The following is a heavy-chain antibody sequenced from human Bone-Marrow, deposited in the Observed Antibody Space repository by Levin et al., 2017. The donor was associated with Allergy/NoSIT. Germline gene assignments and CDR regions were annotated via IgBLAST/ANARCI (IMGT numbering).Heavy chain of an antibody. J-gene: IGHJ3*02. D-gene: IGHD2-2*01. CDR2: MNPNSGNT. V-gene: IGHV1-8*01. CDR1: GYTFSSYD. Sequence: GGSLRLSCKASGYTFSSYDINWVRQATGQGLEWMGWMNPNSGNTGYAQKFQGRVTMTRNTSITTAYMELSSLRSEDTAVYYCARAHCSTTSCYPKDAFDIWGQGTMVTVSS. CDR3: ARAHCSTTSCYPKDAFDI.